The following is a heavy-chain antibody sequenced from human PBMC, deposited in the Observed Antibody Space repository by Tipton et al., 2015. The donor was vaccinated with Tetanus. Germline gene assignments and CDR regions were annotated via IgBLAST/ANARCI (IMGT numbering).Heavy chain of an antibody. CDR2: LHSSGDT. Sequence: TLSLTCTVSGGSIRGHFWSWIRQPAGKGLEWIGRLHSSGDTTYNPSLKSRVTMSVDTSKNQFSLRLSSVTAADTAVYYCARNYDNYQSPDYWGQGTLVTVSS. V-gene: IGHV4-4*07. D-gene: IGHD3-22*01. CDR1: GGSIRGHF. CDR3: ARNYDNYQSPDY. J-gene: IGHJ4*02.